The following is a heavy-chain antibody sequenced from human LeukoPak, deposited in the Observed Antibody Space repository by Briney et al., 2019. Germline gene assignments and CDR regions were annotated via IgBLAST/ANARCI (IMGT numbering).Heavy chain of an antibody. J-gene: IGHJ3*02. CDR3: ARRYYYDNSGYYALYDAFDI. V-gene: IGHV5-51*01. CDR1: GYSFTSYW. CDR2: ICPADSDT. Sequence: GESLKISCKGSGYSFTSYWIGWVRQMPGKGLEWMGIICPADSDTRYSPSFQGQVTISADKSISTAYLQWSSLKASDTAMYYCARRYYYDNSGYYALYDAFDIWGQGTMVTVSS. D-gene: IGHD3-22*01.